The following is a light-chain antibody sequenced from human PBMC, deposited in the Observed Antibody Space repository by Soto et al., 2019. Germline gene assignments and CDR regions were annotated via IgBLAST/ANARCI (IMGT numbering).Light chain of an antibody. CDR1: QSLLHSNGYNY. CDR2: LGS. Sequence: DIVMTQSPLSLPVTPGEPASISCRSSQSLLHSNGYNYLDWYLQKPGQSPQLLIYLGSNRASGAPDRFSGSGSGTDFTLKINRVEAEDVGVYYCMQALQTPRGVGPGTKVYIK. CDR3: MQALQTPRG. J-gene: IGKJ3*01. V-gene: IGKV2-28*01.